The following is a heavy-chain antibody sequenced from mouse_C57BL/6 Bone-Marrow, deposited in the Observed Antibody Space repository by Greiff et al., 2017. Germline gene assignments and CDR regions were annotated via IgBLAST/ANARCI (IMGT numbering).Heavy chain of an antibody. CDR2: ISNGGGST. CDR3: ARPYGNLLAMDY. D-gene: IGHD2-1*01. V-gene: IGHV5-12*01. Sequence: EVHLVESGGGLVQPGGSLKLSCAASGFTFSDYYMYWVRQTPEKRLEWVAYISNGGGSTYYPDTVKGRFTISRDNAKNTLYLQMSRLKSEDTAMYYCARPYGNLLAMDYWGQGTSDTVSS. J-gene: IGHJ4*01. CDR1: GFTFSDYY.